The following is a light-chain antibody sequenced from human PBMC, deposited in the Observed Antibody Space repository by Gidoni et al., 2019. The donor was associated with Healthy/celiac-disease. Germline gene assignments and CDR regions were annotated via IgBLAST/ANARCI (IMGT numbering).Light chain of an antibody. CDR3: QQYGSSPSS. Sequence: EIVLTQSPGTLSLSPGERATLSCRASQSVSSSYLAWYQQKPGQAPRLLIDGASSRATGIPDRFSGSGSGTDFTLTISRLEPEDFAVYYCQQYGSSPSSFGQGTKLEIK. CDR1: QSVSSSY. J-gene: IGKJ2*04. V-gene: IGKV3-20*01. CDR2: GAS.